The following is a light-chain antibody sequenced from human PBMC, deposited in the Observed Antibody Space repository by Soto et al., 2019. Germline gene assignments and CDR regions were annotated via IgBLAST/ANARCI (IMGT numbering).Light chain of an antibody. J-gene: IGLJ3*02. Sequence: QTVATKSSSAYASLGSSVKLTCTLSSGHSSYIIAWHQQQPGKAPRYLMKLEGSGSYNKGSGVPDRFSGSSSGADRYLTISNLQFEDEADYYFETWDSNTRVFGGRTQLTVL. CDR1: SGHSSYI. CDR3: ETWDSNTRV. CDR2: LEGSGSY. V-gene: IGLV4-60*02.